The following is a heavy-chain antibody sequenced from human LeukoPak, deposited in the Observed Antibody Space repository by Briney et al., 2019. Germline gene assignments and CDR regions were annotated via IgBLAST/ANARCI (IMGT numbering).Heavy chain of an antibody. J-gene: IGHJ4*02. CDR2: ISSGDTYI. D-gene: IGHD4-17*01. CDR1: GFIFSSYN. CDR3: ARDLLLTTGNSEFDY. V-gene: IGHV3-21*01. Sequence: GGSLRLSCTASGFIFSSYNMNWVRQAPGKGLEWVSSISSGDTYIYYADSVKGRFTISRDNAKNSLYLQVNSLRAEDTAVYFCARDLLLTTGNSEFDYWGQGTLVTVSS.